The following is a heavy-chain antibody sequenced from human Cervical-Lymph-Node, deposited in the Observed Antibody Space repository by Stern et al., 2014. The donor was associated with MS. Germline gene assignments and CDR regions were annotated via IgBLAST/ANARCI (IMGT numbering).Heavy chain of an antibody. CDR1: GHPLSELA. J-gene: IGHJ4*02. Sequence: QVQLLQPGAEVKKPGASVTVSCNVAGHPLSELAMHWLRQLPTRGLEWMGQFDPEDGETVYAQQFQGRLSMTEDTSTGTAYMTLTALRSEDTAVYYYATDRGVKWGPGTLVTVSS. D-gene: IGHD3-10*01. V-gene: IGHV1-24*01. CDR3: ATDRGVK. CDR2: FDPEDGET.